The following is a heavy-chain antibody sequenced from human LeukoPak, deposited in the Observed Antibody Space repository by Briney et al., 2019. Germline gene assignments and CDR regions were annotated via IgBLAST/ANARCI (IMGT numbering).Heavy chain of an antibody. CDR3: ARANMVRGVGSFFDRNWFDP. J-gene: IGHJ5*02. CDR1: GYSISSGYY. V-gene: IGHV4-38-2*02. D-gene: IGHD3-10*01. Sequence: SETLSLTCTVSGYSISSGYYWGWIRQPPGKGLEWIGSMFHSGSSYYNPSLKSRVTISLDTSKNQFSLKLSSVTAADTAVYYCARANMVRGVGSFFDRNWFDPWGQGTLVTVSS. CDR2: MFHSGSS.